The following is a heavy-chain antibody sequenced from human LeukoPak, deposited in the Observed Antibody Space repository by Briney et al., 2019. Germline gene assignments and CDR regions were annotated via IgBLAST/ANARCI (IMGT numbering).Heavy chain of an antibody. D-gene: IGHD3-22*01. CDR2: IYYSGST. V-gene: IGHV4-59*01. CDR3: ARSRLRGLFDY. Sequence: SETLSLTCTVSGGSISSYYWSWIRQPPGKGLEWIGYIYYSGSTNYNPSLKSRVTISVDTSKNRFSLKLSSVTAADTAVYYCARSRLRGLFDYWGQGTLVTVSS. CDR1: GGSISSYY. J-gene: IGHJ4*02.